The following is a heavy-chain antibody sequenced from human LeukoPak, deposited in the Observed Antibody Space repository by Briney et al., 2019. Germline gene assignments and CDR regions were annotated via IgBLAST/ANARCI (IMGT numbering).Heavy chain of an antibody. V-gene: IGHV3-11*06. CDR3: AKDGAVAENWFDP. CDR2: ISSSSSYI. CDR1: GFTFRDYY. Sequence: GGSLRLSCVASGFTFRDYYMSWIRRAPGKGLEWVSYISSSSSYIDYADSVKGRFTISRDNAKNSLHLQMNSLRAEDTAVYYCAKDGAVAENWFDPWGQGTLVTVSS. J-gene: IGHJ5*02. D-gene: IGHD6-19*01.